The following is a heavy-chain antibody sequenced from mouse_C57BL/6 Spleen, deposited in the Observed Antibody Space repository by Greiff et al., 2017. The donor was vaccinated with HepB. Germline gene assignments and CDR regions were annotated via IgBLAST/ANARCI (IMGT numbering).Heavy chain of an antibody. CDR2: IYPSDSET. J-gene: IGHJ1*03. CDR3: ARRSNAWYFDV. D-gene: IGHD2-5*01. V-gene: IGHV1-61*01. Sequence: QVQLQQSGAELVRPGSSVKLSCKASGYTFTSYWMDWVKQRPGQGLEWIGNIYPSDSETHYNQKFKDKATLTVDKSSSTAYMQLSSLTSEDSAVYYCARRSNAWYFDVWGTGTTVTVSS. CDR1: GYTFTSYW.